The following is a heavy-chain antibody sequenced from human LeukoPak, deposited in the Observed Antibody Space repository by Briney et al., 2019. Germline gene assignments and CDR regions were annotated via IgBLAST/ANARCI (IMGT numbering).Heavy chain of an antibody. CDR2: ISDSGATT. J-gene: IGHJ6*02. D-gene: IGHD2-21*02. Sequence: TGGSLRLSCAASGFSFSSYAMNWVRQAPGKGLEWVSAISDSGATTYYADSVKGRFTISRDNSRNTVSLQMNSLRAEDTALYYCAKGGGAWYFYYGLDAWGQGTTVTVSS. CDR3: AKGGGAWYFYYGLDA. CDR1: GFSFSSYA. V-gene: IGHV3-23*01.